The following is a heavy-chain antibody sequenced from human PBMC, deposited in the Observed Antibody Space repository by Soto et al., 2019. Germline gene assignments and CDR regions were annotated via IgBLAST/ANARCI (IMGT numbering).Heavy chain of an antibody. Sequence: QVQLVQSGGEVKKPGASVKVSCKASGYTFTDYGISWLRQAPGQGPEWMAWISTYNGDTKYAQKGQGRVTMTTDTSTTTAYMELRSLRFDDTAVYYCARDNAGGYSAASPFDYWGQGTLVTVSS. CDR2: ISTYNGDT. CDR3: ARDNAGGYSAASPFDY. CDR1: GYTFTDYG. V-gene: IGHV1-18*01. D-gene: IGHD5-18*01. J-gene: IGHJ4*02.